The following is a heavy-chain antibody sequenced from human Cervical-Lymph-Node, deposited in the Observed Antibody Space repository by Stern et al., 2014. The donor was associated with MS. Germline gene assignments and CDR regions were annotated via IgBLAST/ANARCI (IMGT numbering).Heavy chain of an antibody. Sequence: QMQLVQSGGGVVQPGKSLRLSCAASGFNFKTYAMHWVRQAPGKGLEWVAATSYDGSSNYYADPVKGRFTISRDNSMTTLYLQMNSLTGGDTAVYYCTRALDYWGQGALVIVSS. J-gene: IGHJ4*02. CDR2: TSYDGSSN. CDR1: GFNFKTYA. V-gene: IGHV3-30*01. CDR3: TRALDY.